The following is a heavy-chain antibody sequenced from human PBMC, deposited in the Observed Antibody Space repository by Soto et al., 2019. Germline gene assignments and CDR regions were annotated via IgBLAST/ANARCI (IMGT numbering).Heavy chain of an antibody. Sequence: PGGSLRLSCAASGFTFSSYAMHWVRQAPGKGLEWVAVISYDGSNKYYVDSVKGRFTISRDNAKNSLYLQMNSLRVEDTGLYYCVGSNIVSAWGQGTLVTVSS. CDR3: VGSNIVSA. J-gene: IGHJ5*02. CDR2: ISYDGSNK. CDR1: GFTFSSYA. V-gene: IGHV3-30-3*01. D-gene: IGHD5-12*01.